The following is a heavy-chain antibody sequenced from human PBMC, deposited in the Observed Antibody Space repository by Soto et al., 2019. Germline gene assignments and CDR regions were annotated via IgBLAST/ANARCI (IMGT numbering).Heavy chain of an antibody. V-gene: IGHV1-18*01. D-gene: IGHD2-15*01. CDR3: AREGYCSSGSCALYSHDYFGMDV. CDR1: GYTFTRYG. J-gene: IGHJ6*02. CDR2: ISAYNGNT. Sequence: QVQLVQSGVEVKKSGASVKVSCRASGYTFTRYGISWVRLAPGQGLEWMGWISAYNGNTNYAQKSKGRVTMTTDTSTSTAYMELRSLTSYDTAVYYCAREGYCSSGSCALYSHDYFGMDVWGQGTTVTVSS.